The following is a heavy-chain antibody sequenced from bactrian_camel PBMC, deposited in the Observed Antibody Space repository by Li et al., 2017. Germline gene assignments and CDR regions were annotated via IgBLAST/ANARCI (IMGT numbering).Heavy chain of an antibody. CDR2: LDSDGIT. D-gene: IGHD6*01. CDR3: AAPRSPDSPCTVRATSNFVY. J-gene: IGHJ6*01. V-gene: IGHV3S53*01. Sequence: VQLVESGGGSVQAGGSLRLTCAASGRTDSYNVMGWFRQAPGKEREGVAVLDSDGITKYSDSVKGRFIISNHNAKNIVNLQMNNLKPEDTAMYYCAAPRSPDSPCTVRATSNFVYWGQGTQVTVS. CDR1: GRTDSYNV.